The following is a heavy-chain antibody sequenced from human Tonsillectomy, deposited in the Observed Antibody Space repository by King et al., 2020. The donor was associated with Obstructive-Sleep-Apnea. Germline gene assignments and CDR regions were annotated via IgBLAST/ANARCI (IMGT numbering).Heavy chain of an antibody. V-gene: IGHV4-4*02. J-gene: IGHJ4*02. CDR3: ARVYYDLWSGYYETYYFDY. CDR2: IYHSGST. Sequence: VQLQESGPGLVKPSGTLSLTCAVSGGSISSSNWWSWVRQPPGKGLEWIGEIYHSGSTNYNPSLKSRVTISVDKSKNQFSLKLSSVTAADTAVYYCARVYYDLWSGYYETYYFDYWGQGTLVTVSS. CDR1: GGSISSSNW. D-gene: IGHD3-3*01.